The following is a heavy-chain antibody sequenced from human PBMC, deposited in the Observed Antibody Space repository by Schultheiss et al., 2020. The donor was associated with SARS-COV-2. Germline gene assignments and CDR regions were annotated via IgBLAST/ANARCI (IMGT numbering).Heavy chain of an antibody. D-gene: IGHD1-26*01. CDR1: GFTVSSNY. CDR2: IYSGGST. J-gene: IGHJ4*02. V-gene: IGHV3-53*01. Sequence: GESLKISCAASGFTVSSNYMSWVRQAPGKGLEWVSVIYSGGSTYYADSVKGRFTISRDNSKNTLYLQMNSLRAEDTAVYYCANDSGSYDWGQGTLVTVSS. CDR3: ANDSGSYD.